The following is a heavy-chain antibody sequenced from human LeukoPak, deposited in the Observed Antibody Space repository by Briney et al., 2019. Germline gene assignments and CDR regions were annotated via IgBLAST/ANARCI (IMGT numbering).Heavy chain of an antibody. CDR1: GYTFTGYY. CDR2: INPNSGFT. V-gene: IGHV1-2*02. J-gene: IGHJ4*02. Sequence: ASVKVSCKASGYTFTGYYMHWVRQAPGQGLEWMGWINPNSGFTNYAQKFQGRITMTRDTSISTAYMELSRLRSDDTAMYYCARDHVGAAEDRLDYWGQGTLVTVSS. CDR3: ARDHVGAAEDRLDY. D-gene: IGHD2-15*01.